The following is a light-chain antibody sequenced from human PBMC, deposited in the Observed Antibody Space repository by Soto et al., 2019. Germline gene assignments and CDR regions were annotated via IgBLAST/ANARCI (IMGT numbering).Light chain of an antibody. Sequence: VLTQSPATLSLSPGERATLSCRASQSIQTSLAWYQQKSGKPPRLVIYDSTLRANGVPDRFGGSRSGTEFTLTINSLEPEDFAVYYCQQRNVWPPITFGQGTRLEIK. CDR3: QQRNVWPPIT. V-gene: IGKV3-11*01. CDR2: DST. J-gene: IGKJ5*01. CDR1: QSIQTS.